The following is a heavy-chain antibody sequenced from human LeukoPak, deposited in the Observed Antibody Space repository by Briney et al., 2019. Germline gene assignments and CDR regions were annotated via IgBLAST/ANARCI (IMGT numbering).Heavy chain of an antibody. V-gene: IGHV1-2*02. J-gene: IGHJ4*02. CDR3: ARGYYYDSSGPTFDY. D-gene: IGHD3-22*01. Sequence: GASVKVSCKAFGYTFTSNYMHWVRQAPGQGLEWMGWINPNSGGTNYAQKFQGRVTMTRDTSISTAYMELSRLRSDDTAVYYCARGYYYDSSGPTFDYWGQGTLVTVSS. CDR2: INPNSGGT. CDR1: GYTFTSNY.